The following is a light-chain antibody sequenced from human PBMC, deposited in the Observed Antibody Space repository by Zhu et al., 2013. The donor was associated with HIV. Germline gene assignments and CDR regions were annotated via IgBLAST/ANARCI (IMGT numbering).Light chain of an antibody. V-gene: IGLV3-21*04. CDR1: NIGRKS. J-gene: IGLJ3*02. CDR2: DDN. CDR3: QVWDSSIDHWL. Sequence: SYVLTQPPSVSVAPGKTARITCGGNNIGRKSVHWFQQRPGQAPILVIFDDNDRPSGIPERFSGSNSGNTATLAISRVEAGDEADYYCQVWDSSIDHWLFGGGTKLTVL.